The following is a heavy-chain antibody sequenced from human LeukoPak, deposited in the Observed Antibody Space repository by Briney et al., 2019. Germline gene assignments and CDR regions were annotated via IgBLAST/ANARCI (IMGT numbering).Heavy chain of an antibody. CDR1: GGSFSGYY. D-gene: IGHD3-10*01. Sequence: SETLSLTCAVYGGSFSGYYWSWIRQPPGKGLEWIGEINHSGSTNYNPSLESRVTISVDTSKNQFSLKLSSVTAADTAVYYCARHWLWFGGYYMDVWGKGTTVTISS. V-gene: IGHV4-34*01. J-gene: IGHJ6*03. CDR3: ARHWLWFGGYYMDV. CDR2: INHSGST.